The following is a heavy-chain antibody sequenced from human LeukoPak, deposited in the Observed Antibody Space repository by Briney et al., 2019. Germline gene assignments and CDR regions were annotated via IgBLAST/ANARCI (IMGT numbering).Heavy chain of an antibody. V-gene: IGHV3-33*01. D-gene: IGHD6-19*01. CDR3: ARAPTLADLDY. CDR1: GFTFSSYG. Sequence: GTSLRLSCAASGFTFSSYGMHWVRQAPGKGLEWVAVIWFDGSNKYYADSVKGRFTISRDDSKNTLYLQMNGLRAEDTAVYYCARAPTLADLDYWGQGTLVTVSS. J-gene: IGHJ4*02. CDR2: IWFDGSNK.